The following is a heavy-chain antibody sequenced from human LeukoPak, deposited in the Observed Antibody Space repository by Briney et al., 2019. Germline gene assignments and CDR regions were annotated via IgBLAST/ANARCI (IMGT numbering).Heavy chain of an antibody. J-gene: IGHJ4*02. V-gene: IGHV3-23*01. CDR3: ARGRGIQLWRFDY. CDR2: ISGSGDST. CDR1: GFTFSNYA. D-gene: IGHD5-18*01. Sequence: GGSLRLSCAASGFTFSNYAMSWVRQAPGKGLEWVSAISGSGDSTYYADSVRGRFTISRDNSKNTLFLQMNSLRAEDTAAYYCARGRGIQLWRFDYWGQGTLVTVSS.